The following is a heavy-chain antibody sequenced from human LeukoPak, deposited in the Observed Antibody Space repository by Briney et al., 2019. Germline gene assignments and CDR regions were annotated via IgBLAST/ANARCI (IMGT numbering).Heavy chain of an antibody. CDR2: INPSGGST. D-gene: IGHD3-22*01. Sequence: ASVKVSCKASGYTFTSYYMHWVRQAPGQGLEGMGIINPSGGSTSYAQKFQGRVTMTRDMSTSTVYMELSSLRSEDTAVYYCARDRIYDSSGSDFDYWGQGTLVTVSS. J-gene: IGHJ4*02. V-gene: IGHV1-46*01. CDR1: GYTFTSYY. CDR3: ARDRIYDSSGSDFDY.